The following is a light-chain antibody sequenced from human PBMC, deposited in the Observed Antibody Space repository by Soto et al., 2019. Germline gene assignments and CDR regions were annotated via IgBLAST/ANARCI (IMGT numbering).Light chain of an antibody. J-gene: IGLJ1*01. V-gene: IGLV7-46*01. CDR3: LLSYSGARGV. CDR2: DTS. Sequence: QAVVTQEPSLTLSPGETVTLTWGSSTGAVTSGHYPYWFQQKPGQAPRTLIYDTSNKHSWTPARFSGSLLGGKAALTLSGAQPEDEAEYYCLLSYSGARGVFGTGTKLTVL. CDR1: TGAVTSGHY.